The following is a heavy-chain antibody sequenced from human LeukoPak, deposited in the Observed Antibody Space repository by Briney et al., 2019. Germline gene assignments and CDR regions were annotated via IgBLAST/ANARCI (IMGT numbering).Heavy chain of an antibody. V-gene: IGHV4-61*02. D-gene: IGHD3-22*01. CDR2: IETSGRI. CDR3: ARASRDSSGYYYGFDS. J-gene: IGHJ4*02. CDR1: GGSIRSGSYY. Sequence: SETLSLTCTVSGGSIRSGSYYWGWIRQPAGKGLEWIGRIETSGRINYNPSLKSRVTISVDTYKTQFSLNLKTVTPGDTAVYYCARASRDSSGYYYGFDSWGQGTLVTVSS.